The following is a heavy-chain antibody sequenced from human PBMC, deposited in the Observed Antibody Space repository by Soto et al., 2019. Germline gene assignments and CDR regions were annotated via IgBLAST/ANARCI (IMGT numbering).Heavy chain of an antibody. CDR3: ARDPDGGDDILTGYQGPYGMDV. J-gene: IGHJ6*02. V-gene: IGHV1-2*04. CDR2: INPNSGGT. D-gene: IGHD3-9*01. Sequence: ASVKVSCKASGYTFTGYYMHWVRQAPGQGLEWMGWINPNSGGTNYAQKFQGWVTMTRDTSISTAYMELSRLRSDDTAVYYCARDPDGGDDILTGYQGPYGMDVWGQGTTVTVSS. CDR1: GYTFTGYY.